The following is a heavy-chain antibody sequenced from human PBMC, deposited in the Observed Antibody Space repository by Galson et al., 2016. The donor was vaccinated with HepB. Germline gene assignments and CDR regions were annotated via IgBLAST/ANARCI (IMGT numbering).Heavy chain of an antibody. CDR3: ARERGSGYTYYSLDV. D-gene: IGHD3-3*01. CDR1: GFTFKFFA. J-gene: IGHJ6*03. V-gene: IGHV3-64*02. Sequence: SLRLSCAASGFTFKFFALHWVRQAPGKGLEHLGGINSIATDTFSADSLRGRFSISRDNSNDTLFLQMGSLTVDDTGIYYCARERGSGYTYYSLDVWGRGTSVTVS. CDR2: INSIATDT.